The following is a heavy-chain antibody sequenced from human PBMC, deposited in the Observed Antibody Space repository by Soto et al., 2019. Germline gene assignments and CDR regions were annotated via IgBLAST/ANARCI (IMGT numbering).Heavy chain of an antibody. CDR1: GFTFSSYA. CDR3: AKDRMVRGSLNWFDP. D-gene: IGHD3-10*01. Sequence: EVQLLESGGGLVQPGGSLRLSCAASGFTFSSYAMSWVRQAPGKGLEWVSAISGSGGSAYYADSVKGRFTISRDNSKNTLYLQMNSLRAEDTAVYYCAKDRMVRGSLNWFDPWGQGTLVTVSS. V-gene: IGHV3-23*01. CDR2: ISGSGGSA. J-gene: IGHJ5*02.